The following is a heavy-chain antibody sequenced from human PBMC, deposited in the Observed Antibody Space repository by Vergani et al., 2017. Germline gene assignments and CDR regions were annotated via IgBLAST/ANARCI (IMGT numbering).Heavy chain of an antibody. D-gene: IGHD3-22*01. CDR2: IYYSGST. J-gene: IGHJ6*02. Sequence: QVQLQESGPGLVKPSQTLSLTCTVSGGSISSGDYYWSWIRQPPGKGLEWIGYIYYSGSTYYNPSLKSRVTISVDTSKNQFSLKLSSVTAADTAVYHCARVRRDDSSGYYYYYGMYVWGQGTTVTVSS. CDR1: GGSISSGDYY. V-gene: IGHV4-30-4*01. CDR3: ARVRRDDSSGYYYYYGMYV.